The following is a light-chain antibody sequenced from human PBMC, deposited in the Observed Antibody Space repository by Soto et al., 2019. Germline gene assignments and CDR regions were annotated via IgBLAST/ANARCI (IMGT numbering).Light chain of an antibody. CDR2: DAS. Sequence: CHSLNHGQAPRLLIYDASTRATGIPARFSGSGSGTDFTLTISSLEPEDFAVYFCQQRSNWPLITFGQGTRLEIK. J-gene: IGKJ5*01. V-gene: IGKV3-11*01. CDR3: QQRSNWPLIT.